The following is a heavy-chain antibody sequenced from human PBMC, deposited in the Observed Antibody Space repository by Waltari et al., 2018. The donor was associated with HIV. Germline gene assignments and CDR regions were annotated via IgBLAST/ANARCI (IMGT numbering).Heavy chain of an antibody. CDR2: MNPNSGNT. V-gene: IGHV1-8*01. CDR3: ARGRGLRSGQVVFGY. CDR1: GYTFTRYA. Sequence: QVQLVQSGAEVKKPGASVKVPCKASGYTFTRYAINWVRPATGQGLEWMGWMNPNSGNTGYAQKFQGRVTMTRNTSISTAYMELSSLRSEDTAVYYCARGRGLRSGQVVFGYWGQGTLVTVSS. D-gene: IGHD4-17*01. J-gene: IGHJ4*02.